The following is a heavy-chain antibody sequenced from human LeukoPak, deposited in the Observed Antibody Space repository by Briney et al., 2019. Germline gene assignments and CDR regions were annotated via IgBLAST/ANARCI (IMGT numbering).Heavy chain of an antibody. CDR3: AGERLLWFGDWPNWFDP. V-gene: IGHV7-4-1*02. CDR2: INTNTGNP. D-gene: IGHD3-10*01. Sequence: ASVRVSCKASGYTFTSYAMNWVRQAPGQGLEWMGWINTNTGNPTYAQGFTGRFVFSLDTSVSTAYLQISSLKAEDTAVYYCAGERLLWFGDWPNWFDPWGQGTLVTVSS. CDR1: GYTFTSYA. J-gene: IGHJ5*02.